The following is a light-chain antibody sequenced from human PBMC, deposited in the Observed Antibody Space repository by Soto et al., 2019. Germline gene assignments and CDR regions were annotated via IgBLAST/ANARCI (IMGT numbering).Light chain of an antibody. CDR2: AAS. CDR1: QGISSY. CDR3: QKYYSYPLT. J-gene: IGKJ4*01. V-gene: IGKV1-8*01. Sequence: AIRMTQSPSSFSASTGDRVTITCRASQGISSYLAWYQQKPGKAPKLLIYAASTLQSGVPSRFSGSGSGTDFTLTISCLQSADFATYYCQKYYSYPLTFGGGTKVEIK.